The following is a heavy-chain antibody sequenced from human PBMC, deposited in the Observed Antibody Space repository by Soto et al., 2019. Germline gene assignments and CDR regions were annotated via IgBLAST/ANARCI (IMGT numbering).Heavy chain of an antibody. CDR2: IIPIFGTA. Sequence: GASVKVSCKASGGTFSSYAISWVRQAPGQGLGWMGGIIPIFGTANYAQKFQGRVTITADESTSTAYMELSSLRSEDTAVYYCARERGRSSQYSSSWFDPWGQGTLVTVSS. CDR3: ARERGRSSQYSSSWFDP. V-gene: IGHV1-69*13. D-gene: IGHD6-6*01. CDR1: GGTFSSYA. J-gene: IGHJ5*02.